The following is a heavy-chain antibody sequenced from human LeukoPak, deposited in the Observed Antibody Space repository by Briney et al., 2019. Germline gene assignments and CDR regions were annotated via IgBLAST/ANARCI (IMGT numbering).Heavy chain of an antibody. CDR1: GYTFTSYG. D-gene: IGHD3-9*01. Sequence: ASVKVSSKASGYTFTSYGISWVRQAPGQGLEWMGWISAYNGNTNYAQKLQGRVTMTTDTSTSTAYMELRSLRSDDTAVYYCARGPKVTIFSPDYYFDYWGQGTLVTVSS. V-gene: IGHV1-18*01. CDR3: ARGPKVTIFSPDYYFDY. J-gene: IGHJ4*02. CDR2: ISAYNGNT.